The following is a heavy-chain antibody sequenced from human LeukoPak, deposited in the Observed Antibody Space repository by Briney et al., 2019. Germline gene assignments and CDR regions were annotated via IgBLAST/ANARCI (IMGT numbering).Heavy chain of an antibody. D-gene: IGHD3-3*01. CDR1: GFTFDDYA. Sequence: GGSLRLSCAASGFTFDDYAMHWVRQAPGKGLEWVSGISWNSGSIGYADSVKGRFTISRDNAKNSLYLQMNSLRAEDTAVYYCARFSRGDFWSGYYYYFDYWGQGTLVTVSS. J-gene: IGHJ4*02. CDR2: ISWNSGSI. V-gene: IGHV3-9*01. CDR3: ARFSRGDFWSGYYYYFDY.